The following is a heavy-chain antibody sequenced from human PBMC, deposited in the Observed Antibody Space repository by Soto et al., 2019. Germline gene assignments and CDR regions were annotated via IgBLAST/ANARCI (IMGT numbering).Heavy chain of an antibody. CDR2: IXXSXXX. CDR3: ARVTAGSAGWFDP. V-gene: IGHV4-59*01. D-gene: IGHD3-16*01. J-gene: IGHJ5*02. Sequence: SETLSLTCTVSGGSISSYYWIWIRQPPGKGLXWIXXIXXSXXXXXNXXLKSRVTISVDTSRNQFSLKLTSVTAADTAVYYCARVTAGSAGWFDPWGQGTLVTASS. CDR1: GGSISSYY.